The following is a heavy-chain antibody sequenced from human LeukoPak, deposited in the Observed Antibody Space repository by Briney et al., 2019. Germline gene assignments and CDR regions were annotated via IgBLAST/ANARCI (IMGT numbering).Heavy chain of an antibody. D-gene: IGHD4-11*01. J-gene: IGHJ4*02. Sequence: ASVKVSCKASGGTFSSYAISWVRQAPGQGLEWMGGIIPIFGTANYAQKFQGRVTITADESTSTVYMELSSLRSEDTAVYYCARELLGHNSNSDYWGQGTLVTVSS. CDR1: GGTFSSYA. CDR2: IIPIFGTA. CDR3: ARELLGHNSNSDY. V-gene: IGHV1-69*13.